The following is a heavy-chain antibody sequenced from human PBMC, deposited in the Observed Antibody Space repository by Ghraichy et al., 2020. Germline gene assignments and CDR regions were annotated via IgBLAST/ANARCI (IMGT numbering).Heavy chain of an antibody. J-gene: IGHJ6*02. Sequence: GGSLRLSCAASGFTFSSYGMHWVRQAPGKGLEWVAFISYGGGNQFYADSVKGRFTISRDNSKKTLYLQMNSLRAEDTAVYYCANTHFHDSGMEARHHLGPPPTNYYGMDVWGQGTTVTVS. V-gene: IGHV3-30*18. CDR3: ANTHFHDSGMEARHHLGPPPTNYYGMDV. D-gene: IGHD3-10*01. CDR1: GFTFSSYG. CDR2: ISYGGGNQ.